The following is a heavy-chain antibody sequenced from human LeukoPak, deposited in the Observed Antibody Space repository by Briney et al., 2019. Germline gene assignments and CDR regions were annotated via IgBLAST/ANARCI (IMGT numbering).Heavy chain of an antibody. CDR3: AKDPYEYYFDY. V-gene: IGHV1-2*02. J-gene: IGHJ4*02. CDR2: INPNSGDT. CDR1: GYTFTGYY. D-gene: IGHD5-12*01. Sequence: ASVKVSCKASGYTFTGYYMHWVRQAPGQGLEWMGWINPNSGDTNYAQKFQGRVTMTRDTSIRTAYLELSGLRSDDTAVYYCAKDPYEYYFDYWGQGTLVTVSS.